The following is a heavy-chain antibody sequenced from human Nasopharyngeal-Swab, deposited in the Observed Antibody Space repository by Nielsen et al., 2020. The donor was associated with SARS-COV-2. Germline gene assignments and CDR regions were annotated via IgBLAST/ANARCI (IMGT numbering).Heavy chain of an antibody. D-gene: IGHD6-19*01. CDR3: AKYSRGWDFDS. V-gene: IGHV3-11*01. CDR2: ISSRGHLI. Sequence: GESLKIFCAASGFTFREYYMSWVRQAPGKGLEWISYISSRGHLIYYADSVKGRFTISRDNAKNSLYLQMNSLRVEDTAVFYCAKYSRGWDFDSWGQGTLVTVSS. J-gene: IGHJ4*02. CDR1: GFTFREYY.